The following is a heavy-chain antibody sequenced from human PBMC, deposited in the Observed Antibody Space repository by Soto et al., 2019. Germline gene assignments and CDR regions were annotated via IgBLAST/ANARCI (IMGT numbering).Heavy chain of an antibody. V-gene: IGHV3-23*01. CDR3: AKGTAPLLIVVVTATPFDY. CDR1: GFTFSSYA. J-gene: IGHJ4*02. D-gene: IGHD2-21*02. CDR2: ISGSGGST. Sequence: EVQLLESGGGLVQPGGSLRLSCAASGFTFSSYAMSWVRQAPGKGLEWVSAISGSGGSTYYADSVKGRFTISRDNSKNTLYLQMSSLGAEDTAVYYCAKGTAPLLIVVVTATPFDYWGQGTLVTVSS.